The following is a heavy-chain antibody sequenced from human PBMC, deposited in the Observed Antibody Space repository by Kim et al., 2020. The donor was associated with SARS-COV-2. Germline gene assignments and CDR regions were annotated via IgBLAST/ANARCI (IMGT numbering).Heavy chain of an antibody. Sequence: GGSLRLSCAASGFTFSSYAMNWVRQAPGKGLEWVSLISGSGGNTYYADSVKGRFAISRDNSKNTLYVQMNSLRAEDTAVYYCAKTIYGDHDAFDIWGQGTMVTVSS. J-gene: IGHJ3*02. CDR1: GFTFSSYA. V-gene: IGHV3-23*01. CDR3: AKTIYGDHDAFDI. D-gene: IGHD4-17*01. CDR2: ISGSGGNT.